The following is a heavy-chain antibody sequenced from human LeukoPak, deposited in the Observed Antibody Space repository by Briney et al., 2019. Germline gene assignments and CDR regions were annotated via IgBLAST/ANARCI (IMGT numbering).Heavy chain of an antibody. Sequence: PGGSLRLSCAASGFTFSSYAMSWVRQAPGKGLEWVSAISGSGGSTYYADSVKGRSTISRDNAKNSLFLQMNSLRIEDTAVYYCARGGTRGYSPVDYWGQGILVTVSS. D-gene: IGHD5-18*01. CDR1: GFTFSSYA. V-gene: IGHV3-23*01. CDR2: ISGSGGST. CDR3: ARGGTRGYSPVDY. J-gene: IGHJ4*02.